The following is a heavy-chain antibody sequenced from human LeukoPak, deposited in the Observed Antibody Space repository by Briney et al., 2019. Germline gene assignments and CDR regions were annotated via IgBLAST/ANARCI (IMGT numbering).Heavy chain of an antibody. CDR3: ARARSWFDP. J-gene: IGHJ5*02. D-gene: IGHD5-24*01. CDR1: GGSISSNY. CDR2: IYYSGST. Sequence: PSETLSLTCTVSGGSISSNYWSWVRQPPGKGLEWIGYIYYSGSTNYNPSLKSRVTISVDTSKNQFSLKLSSVTAADTAVYYCARARSWFDPWGQGTLVTVSS. V-gene: IGHV4-59*01.